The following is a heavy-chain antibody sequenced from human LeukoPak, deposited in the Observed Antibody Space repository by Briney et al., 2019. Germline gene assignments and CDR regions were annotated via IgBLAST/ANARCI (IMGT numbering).Heavy chain of an antibody. V-gene: IGHV4-4*07. CDR1: GDSISNYY. J-gene: IGHJ6*04. D-gene: IGHD5-12*01. CDR2: INTSGNT. CDR3: ARDRLGFRVDV. Sequence: PSETLSLTCIASGDSISNYYWSWIRQSAGKGLEWIGRINTSGNTNYNPSLKSRVTMSLDTSKNQLSLNLSSVTVADTAVYYCARDRLGFRVDVWGKGTTVTVSS.